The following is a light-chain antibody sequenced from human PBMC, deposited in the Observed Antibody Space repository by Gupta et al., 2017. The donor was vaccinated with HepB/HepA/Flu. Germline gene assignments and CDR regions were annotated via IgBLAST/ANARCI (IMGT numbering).Light chain of an antibody. CDR2: DVS. J-gene: IGLJ2*01. Sequence: QSALTQPASVSGSPGQSITISCTGTSIDVGGYNSVSWYQQHPGKAPKLLIYDVSNRPSGVSNRFSGSKSGNTASLTISGLQAEDEADYYCSSFTSSNTLVIFGGGTRLTVL. CDR3: SSFTSSNTLVI. CDR1: SIDVGGYNS. V-gene: IGLV2-14*01.